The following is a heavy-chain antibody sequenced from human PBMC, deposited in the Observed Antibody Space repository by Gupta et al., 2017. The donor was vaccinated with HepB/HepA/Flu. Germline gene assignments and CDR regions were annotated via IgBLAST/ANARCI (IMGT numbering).Heavy chain of an antibody. CDR2: MYYSGTT. J-gene: IGHJ5*02. D-gene: IGHD3-10*01. Sequence: QVQLQASGPGLVKPSETLTPTCNVSSGDSISRYYWNWIRQSPGRGLEWIGFMYYSGTTNFNPSLESRVAMSIDTSTNQFSLKLNSVTAADTAIYYCARGRGAGWFDPWGQGTLVTVSS. CDR1: SGDSISRYY. V-gene: IGHV4-59*01. CDR3: ARGRGAGWFDP.